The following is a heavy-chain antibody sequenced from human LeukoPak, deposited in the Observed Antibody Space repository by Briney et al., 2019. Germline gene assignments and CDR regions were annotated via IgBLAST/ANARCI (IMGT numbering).Heavy chain of an antibody. CDR2: TYTSGST. V-gene: IGHV4-4*09. D-gene: IGHD7-27*01. J-gene: IGHJ6*03. Sequence: SETLSLTCTVSGGSISSYYWSWIRQPPGKGLEWIGYTYTSGSTNYNPSLKSRVTISVDTSKNHFSLKLSSVTAADTAVYYCARIARWGYSYMDVWGKGTTVTVSS. CDR3: ARIARWGYSYMDV. CDR1: GGSISSYY.